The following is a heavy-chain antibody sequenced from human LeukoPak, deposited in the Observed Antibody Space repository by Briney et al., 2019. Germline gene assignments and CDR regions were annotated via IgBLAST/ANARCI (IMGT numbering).Heavy chain of an antibody. CDR1: GFTFSTSW. Sequence: GGSLRLSCAASGFTFSTSWMTWVRQASGKGLEWVATINQDGTEEYYLDSVKGRFTISRDNAKNSLSLQMNSLRGEDTAVYYCARTLVAAGSDAFDIWGQGTLVTVSS. J-gene: IGHJ4*02. V-gene: IGHV3-7*01. CDR3: ARTLVAAGSDAFDI. D-gene: IGHD6-13*01. CDR2: INQDGTEE.